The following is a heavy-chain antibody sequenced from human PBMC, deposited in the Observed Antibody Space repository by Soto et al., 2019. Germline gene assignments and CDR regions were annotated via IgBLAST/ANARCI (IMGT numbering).Heavy chain of an antibody. CDR1: GYRFTSYW. V-gene: IGHV5-51*01. CDR2: IYPGDSDS. D-gene: IGHD3-10*01. CDR3: ASLGPVRVTIGRGDSPYCMDF. J-gene: IGHJ6*02. Sequence: PGESLKISCKGSGYRFTSYWIGWVRQMPGKGPEWMGIIYPGDSDSRYSPSFQGQVTSSADMSVSTAYLQWSSLKASDTAMYYCASLGPVRVTIGRGDSPYCMDFWGQGTTVTVSS.